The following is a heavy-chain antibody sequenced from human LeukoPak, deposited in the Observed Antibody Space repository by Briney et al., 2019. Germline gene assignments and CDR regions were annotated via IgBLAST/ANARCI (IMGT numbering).Heavy chain of an antibody. CDR3: AKDMTENYYDSSGYSSST. V-gene: IGHV3-43*02. Sequence: PGGSLRLSCAASGFTFGDYAMHWVRQAPGKGLEWVSLISGDGGSTYYADSVKGRFTISRDNSKNSLYLQMNSLRTEDTALYYCAKDMTENYYDSSGYSSSTWGQGTLVTVSS. J-gene: IGHJ5*02. D-gene: IGHD3-22*01. CDR2: ISGDGGST. CDR1: GFTFGDYA.